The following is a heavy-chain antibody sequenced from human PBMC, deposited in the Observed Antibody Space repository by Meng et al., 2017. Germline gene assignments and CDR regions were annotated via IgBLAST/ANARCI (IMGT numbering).Heavy chain of an antibody. D-gene: IGHD3-10*01. J-gene: IGHJ6*02. CDR1: GFTVSSNY. V-gene: IGHV3-66*02. Sequence: GESLKISCAASGFTVSSNYMSWVRQAPGKGLEWVSVIYSGGSTYYADSVKGRFTISRDNSKNTLYLQMNSLRAEDTAVYYCARDQVTMVRGVITYYYYYGMDVWGQGTTVTVSS. CDR3: ARDQVTMVRGVITYYYYYGMDV. CDR2: IYSGGST.